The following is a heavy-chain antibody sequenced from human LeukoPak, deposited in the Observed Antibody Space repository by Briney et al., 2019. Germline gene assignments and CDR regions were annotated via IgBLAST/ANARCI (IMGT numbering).Heavy chain of an antibody. Sequence: GGSLRLSCAASGFTFSSYGMHWVRQAPGKGLEWVAVISYDGSNKYYADSVKGRFTISRDNSKNTLYLQMNSLRAEDTAVYYCARGLDYDILTGYSMYNWFDPWGQGTLVTVSS. CDR3: ARGLDYDILTGYSMYNWFDP. CDR1: GFTFSSYG. V-gene: IGHV3-33*01. CDR2: ISYDGSNK. J-gene: IGHJ5*02. D-gene: IGHD3-9*01.